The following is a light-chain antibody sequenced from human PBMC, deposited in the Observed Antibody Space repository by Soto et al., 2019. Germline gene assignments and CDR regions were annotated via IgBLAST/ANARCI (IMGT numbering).Light chain of an antibody. V-gene: IGKV3D-20*02. CDR3: QQRSSWIT. J-gene: IGKJ5*01. Sequence: EIVLTQSPGILSLSQGERASLSCGASQSISSSFLAWYQQKPGQAPRLLIYGASSRATGIPDRFSGSGSGTDFTLTISRLEPEDFAVYYCQQRSSWITFGQGTRLEIK. CDR2: GAS. CDR1: QSISSSF.